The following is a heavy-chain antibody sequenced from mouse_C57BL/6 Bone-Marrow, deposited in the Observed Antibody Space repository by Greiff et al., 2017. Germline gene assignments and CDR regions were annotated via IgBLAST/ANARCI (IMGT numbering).Heavy chain of an antibody. V-gene: IGHV1-19*01. CDR1: GYTFTDYY. CDR3: AREYLDY. Sequence: EVQLQQSGPVLVKPGASVKMSCKASGYTFTDYYMNWVKQSHGKSLEWIGVINPYNGGTSYNQKFKGKATLTVDKSYSTAYMDLNSLTSEDSAVYYCAREYLDYWGQGTTLTVSS. J-gene: IGHJ2*01. CDR2: INPYNGGT. D-gene: IGHD2-10*02.